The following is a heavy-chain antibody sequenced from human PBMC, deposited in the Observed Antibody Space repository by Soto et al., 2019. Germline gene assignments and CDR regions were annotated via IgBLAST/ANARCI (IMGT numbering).Heavy chain of an antibody. CDR3: AKLSVTGTLEVHNPDY. Sequence: GGSLRLSCAASGFTFSSYGMHWVRQAPGKGLEWVAVISYDGSNKYYADSVKGRFTISRDNSKNTLYLQMNSLRAEDTAVYYCAKLSVTGTLEVHNPDYWGQGTLVTVSS. J-gene: IGHJ4*02. CDR1: GFTFSSYG. D-gene: IGHD1-7*01. CDR2: ISYDGSNK. V-gene: IGHV3-30*18.